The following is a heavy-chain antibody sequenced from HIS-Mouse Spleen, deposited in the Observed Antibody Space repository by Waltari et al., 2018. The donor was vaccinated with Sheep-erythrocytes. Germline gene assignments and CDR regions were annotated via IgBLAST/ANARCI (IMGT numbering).Heavy chain of an antibody. J-gene: IGHJ3*02. CDR2: ISYAGSNK. V-gene: IGHV3-30*18. CDR3: AKDPANCDAFDI. CDR1: GFTFSSYG. D-gene: IGHD7-27*01. Sequence: QVQLVESGGGVVQPGRSLRLSCAASGFTFSSYGMHWVRQAPGKGLGWVAVISYAGSNKYYADSVKGRFTISRDNSKNTLSLQMTSLRAGETAVYYCAKDPANCDAFDIWGQGTMVTVSS.